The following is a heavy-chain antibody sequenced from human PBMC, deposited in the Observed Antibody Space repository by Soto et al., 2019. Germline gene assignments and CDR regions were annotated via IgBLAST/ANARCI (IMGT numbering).Heavy chain of an antibody. CDR3: SKDIPHGIVGATTRTRGAFDI. J-gene: IGHJ3*02. CDR1: GFTFDDYT. D-gene: IGHD1-26*01. Sequence: GGSLRLSCAASGFTFDDYTMPWVGQAPGKGREWVSGFSWYSGSIDYADSVKGRFPISRDTAKNSLSRQMNSLRAGDTALYYCSKDIPHGIVGATTRTRGAFDIWGQGTMVTVSS. CDR2: FSWYSGSI. V-gene: IGHV3-9*01.